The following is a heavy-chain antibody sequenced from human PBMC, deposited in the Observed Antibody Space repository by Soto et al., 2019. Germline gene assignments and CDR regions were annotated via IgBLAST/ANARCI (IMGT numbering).Heavy chain of an antibody. V-gene: IGHV3-9*01. CDR2: ISWNSGSI. J-gene: IGHJ4*02. CDR1: GFTFDDYA. CDR3: PKSRHDIWGSYRYTVYYFDF. D-gene: IGHD3-16*02. Sequence: DVQLVESGGGLVQPGRSLRLSCAASGFTFDDYAMHWVRQAPGKGLEWVSGISWNSGSIGYADSVKGRFTISRDNAKNPLYLQMNSLRAEATALYYCPKSRHDIWGSYRYTVYYFDFCGQGTLVTVSS.